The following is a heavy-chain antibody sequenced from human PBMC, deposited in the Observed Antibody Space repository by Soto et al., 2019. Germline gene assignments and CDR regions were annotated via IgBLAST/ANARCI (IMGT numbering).Heavy chain of an antibody. CDR2: VYYSGSV. J-gene: IGHJ6*03. Sequence: SETLSLTCTVSGDSIRPYYWTRIRQPPGKGLEWIGYVYYSGSVNYKSSLKSRVTMSVDTSKNQFSLRLNSVTAADTAVYYCARGWGVRGVTGLPHYYYYMDVWGKGTTVTVSS. CDR3: ARGWGVRGVTGLPHYYYYMDV. CDR1: GDSIRPYY. V-gene: IGHV4-59*12. D-gene: IGHD3-10*02.